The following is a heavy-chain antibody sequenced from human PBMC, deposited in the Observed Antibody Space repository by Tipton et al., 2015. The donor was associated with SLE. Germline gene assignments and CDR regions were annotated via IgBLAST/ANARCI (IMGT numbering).Heavy chain of an antibody. V-gene: IGHV3-30*14. CDR2: ISYDGSNK. Sequence: SLRLSCAASGFTFSSYAMHWVRQAPGKGLEWVAVISYDGSNKYYADSVKGRFTISRDNSKNTLYLQMNSLRAEDTAVYYCARDRSRMDVWGQGTTVTVSS. CDR1: GFTFSSYA. J-gene: IGHJ6*01. CDR3: ARDRSRMDV.